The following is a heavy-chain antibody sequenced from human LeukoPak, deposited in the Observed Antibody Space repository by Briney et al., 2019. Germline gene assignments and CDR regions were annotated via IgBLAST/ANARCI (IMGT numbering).Heavy chain of an antibody. J-gene: IGHJ4*02. CDR3: AKDKSFLYYGSGSYADY. CDR2: ISWNSGSI. D-gene: IGHD3-10*01. V-gene: IGHV3-9*01. CDR1: GFTFDDYA. Sequence: PGGSLRLSCAASGFTFDDYAMHWVRQAPGKGLEWVSGISWNSGSIGYADSVKGRFTISRDNAKNSLYLQMNSLRAEDTALYYCAKDKSFLYYGSGSYADYWGQGTLVTVSS.